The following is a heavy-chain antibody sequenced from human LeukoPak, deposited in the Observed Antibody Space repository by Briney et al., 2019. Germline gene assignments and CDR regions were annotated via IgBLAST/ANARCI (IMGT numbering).Heavy chain of an antibody. J-gene: IGHJ5*02. Sequence: ASVKVSCKASGYTFTGYYMHWVRQAPGQGLEWMGWINPNSGGTNYAQKFQGRVTMTRDTSISTAYMELSRLRSDDTAEYYCAREGLGSTSLEFDPWGQGTLVTVSS. CDR3: AREGLGSTSLEFDP. CDR1: GYTFTGYY. V-gene: IGHV1-2*02. D-gene: IGHD2-2*01. CDR2: INPNSGGT.